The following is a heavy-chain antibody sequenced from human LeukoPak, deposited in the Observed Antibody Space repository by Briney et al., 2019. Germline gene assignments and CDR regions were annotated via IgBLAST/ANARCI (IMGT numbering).Heavy chain of an antibody. CDR2: IYYSGST. Sequence: SETLSLTCTVSAGSISSYYWSWIRQPPGKGLEWIGYIYYSGSTNYNPSLKSRVTISVDTSKNQFSLKLSSVTAADTAVYYCARVVVPYYYDSSGYYREVRYYFDYWGQGTLVTVSS. CDR1: AGSISSYY. D-gene: IGHD3-22*01. J-gene: IGHJ4*02. V-gene: IGHV4-59*01. CDR3: ARVVVPYYYDSSGYYREVRYYFDY.